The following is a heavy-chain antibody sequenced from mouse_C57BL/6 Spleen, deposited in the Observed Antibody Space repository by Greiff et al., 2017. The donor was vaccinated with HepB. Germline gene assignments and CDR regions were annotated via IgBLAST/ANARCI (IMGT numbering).Heavy chain of an antibody. D-gene: IGHD1-1*01. CDR3: ASVLLRYYYAMDY. V-gene: IGHV1-82*01. J-gene: IGHJ4*01. CDR1: GYAFSSSW. CDR2: IYPGDGDT. Sequence: VQLQQSGPELVKPGASVKISCKASGYAFSSSWMNWVKQRPGKGLEWIGRIYPGDGDTNYNGKFKGKATLTAAKSSSTAYMQLSSLTSEDSAVYFCASVLLRYYYAMDYWGQGTSVTVSS.